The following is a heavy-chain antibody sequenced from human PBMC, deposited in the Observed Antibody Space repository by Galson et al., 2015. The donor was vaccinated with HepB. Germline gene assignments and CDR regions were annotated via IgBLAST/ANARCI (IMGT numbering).Heavy chain of an antibody. V-gene: IGHV3-23*01. CDR1: GFTFSSYA. D-gene: IGHD3-22*01. CDR3: AKDLTMIVVVPRGGFDY. CDR2: ISGSGGST. J-gene: IGHJ4*02. Sequence: SLRLSCAASGFTFSSYAMSWVRQAPGKGLEWVSAISGSGGSTYYADSVKGRFTISRDNSKNTLYLQMNSLRAEDTAVYYCAKDLTMIVVVPRGGFDYWGQGTLVTVSS.